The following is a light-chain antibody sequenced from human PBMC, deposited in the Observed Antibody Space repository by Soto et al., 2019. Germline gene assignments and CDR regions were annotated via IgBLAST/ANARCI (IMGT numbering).Light chain of an antibody. CDR1: QSISDT. Sequence: EIVMTQSPATLSVSPGGRATLSCRASQSISDTLAWYQQKPGQAPRLLIYSASRRATCFPARFSGSGSGTGLTLTISSLQSEDFAVYYCQQDNHWPWTFGQGTKVEIK. V-gene: IGKV3-15*01. CDR3: QQDNHWPWT. J-gene: IGKJ1*01. CDR2: SAS.